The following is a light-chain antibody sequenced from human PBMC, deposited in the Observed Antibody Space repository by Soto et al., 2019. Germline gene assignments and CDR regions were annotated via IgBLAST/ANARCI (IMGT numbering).Light chain of an antibody. CDR1: QGISSY. CDR2: GAS. Sequence: IQLTQSPSSLSASVGDRVTITCRASQGISSYLAWYQQKPGKAPKLLIYGASTLEGGVPFRFSGSGSGTDFTSTISSLQPEDFATYYCQQLNTYPIPVGQGTRLEIK. J-gene: IGKJ5*01. V-gene: IGKV1-9*01. CDR3: QQLNTYPIP.